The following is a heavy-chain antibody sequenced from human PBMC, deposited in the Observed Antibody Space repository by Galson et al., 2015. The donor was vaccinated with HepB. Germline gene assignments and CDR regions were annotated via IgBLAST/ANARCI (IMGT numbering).Heavy chain of an antibody. CDR3: GRGNTFYGDHYYYYHMDV. CDR1: GGTFSSHT. Sequence: SVKVSCKASGGTFSSHTISWVRQAPGQGLEWMGGIIPIFGKVNYAQKFQGRVTITADESTTTAYMELSSLRSEDTAMYYCGRGNTFYGDHYYYYHMDVWGTGTTVTVSS. J-gene: IGHJ6*03. D-gene: IGHD4-17*01. CDR2: IIPIFGKV. V-gene: IGHV1-69*13.